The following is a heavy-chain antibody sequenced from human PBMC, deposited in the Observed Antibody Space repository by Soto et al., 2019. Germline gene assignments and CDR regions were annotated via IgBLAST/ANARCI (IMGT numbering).Heavy chain of an antibody. CDR2: IYPGDSDT. Sequence: GESLKLSCKGSGYSFTSYWIGWVRQMPGKGLEWMGIIYPGDSDTRYSPSFQGQVTISADKSISTAYLQWSSLKASDTAMYYCASRYYYGSGSLYAFDIWGQGTMVTVSS. CDR1: GYSFTSYW. D-gene: IGHD3-10*01. V-gene: IGHV5-51*01. J-gene: IGHJ3*02. CDR3: ASRYYYGSGSLYAFDI.